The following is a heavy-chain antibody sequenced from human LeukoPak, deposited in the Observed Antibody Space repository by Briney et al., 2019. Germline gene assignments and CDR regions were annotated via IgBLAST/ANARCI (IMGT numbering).Heavy chain of an antibody. J-gene: IGHJ4*02. CDR1: GFTFSSYG. Sequence: QPGGSLRLSCAASGFTFSSYGMHWVRQAPGKGLEWVAVISYDGSNKYYADSVKGRFTISRDNSKNTLYLQMNSLRAEDTAVYYCARGSLFSSSWSQKYTAMVREFDYWGQGTLVTVSS. D-gene: IGHD6-13*01. CDR2: ISYDGSNK. CDR3: ARGSLFSSSWSQKYTAMVREFDY. V-gene: IGHV3-30*03.